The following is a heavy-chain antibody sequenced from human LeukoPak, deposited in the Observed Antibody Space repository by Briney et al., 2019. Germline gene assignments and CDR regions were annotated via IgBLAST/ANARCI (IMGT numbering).Heavy chain of an antibody. CDR2: IYYSGST. J-gene: IGHJ5*02. V-gene: IGHV4-31*03. Sequence: PSETLSLTCTVSGGSISSGGYYWSWIRQHPGKGLEWIGYIYYSGSTYYNPSLKSRVTISVDTSKNQFSLKLSSVTAADTAVYYCARGRVVVAATPFHNWFDPWGQGTLVTVSS. CDR1: GGSISSGGYY. CDR3: ARGRVVVAATPFHNWFDP. D-gene: IGHD2-15*01.